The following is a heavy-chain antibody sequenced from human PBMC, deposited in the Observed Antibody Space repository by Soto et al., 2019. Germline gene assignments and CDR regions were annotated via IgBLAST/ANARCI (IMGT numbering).Heavy chain of an antibody. CDR1: GFTFSSYG. J-gene: IGHJ4*02. V-gene: IGHV3-30*18. D-gene: IGHD5-18*01. CDR3: AKDQGGYSYGSDY. Sequence: QVQLVESGGGEVQPGRSLRLSCAASGFTFSSYGMHWVRQAPGKGLEWVAVISYDGSNKYYADSVKGRFTISRDNSKNTLYLQMNSLRAEDTAVYYCAKDQGGYSYGSDYWGQGTLVTVSS. CDR2: ISYDGSNK.